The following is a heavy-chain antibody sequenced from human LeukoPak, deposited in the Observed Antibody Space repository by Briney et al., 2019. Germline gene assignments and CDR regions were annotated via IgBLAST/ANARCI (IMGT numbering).Heavy chain of an antibody. V-gene: IGHV1-24*01. CDR3: ATDNADWNSFHWFDP. CDR1: GYTLTELS. D-gene: IGHD1-7*01. CDR2: FDPEDGET. J-gene: IGHJ5*02. Sequence: GASVKVSCKVSGYTLTELSMHWVRQAPGKGLEWMGGFDPEDGETIYAQKFQGRVTMTEDTSTDTAYMELSSLRSEDTAVYYCATDNADWNSFHWFDPWGQGTLVTVSS.